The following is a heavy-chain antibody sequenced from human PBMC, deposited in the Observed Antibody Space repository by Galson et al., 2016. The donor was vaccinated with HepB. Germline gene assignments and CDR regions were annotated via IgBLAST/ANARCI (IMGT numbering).Heavy chain of an antibody. CDR3: ADGGGIAAAARGLNH. D-gene: IGHD6-13*01. CDR1: GFTFSDHA. Sequence: SLRLSGAASGFTFSDHAMSWFRQAPGKGLEWVGFISSNAYGGTTEFAASVKDRFTISRDDSKSIAYLQMNSLKIEDTAVYYCADGGGIAAAARGLNHWGQGTLVTVSS. CDR2: ISSNAYGGTT. J-gene: IGHJ5*02. V-gene: IGHV3-49*03.